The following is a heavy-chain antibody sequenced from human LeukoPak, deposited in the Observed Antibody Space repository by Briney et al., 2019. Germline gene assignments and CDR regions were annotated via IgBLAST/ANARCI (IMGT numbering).Heavy chain of an antibody. CDR3: ARGYGDYGKYYFDS. CDR2: ISGSSIYT. CDR1: GFTFSDYH. J-gene: IGHJ4*02. D-gene: IGHD4-17*01. V-gene: IGHV3-11*06. Sequence: PGGSLRLSCAASGFTFSDYHMTWIRQAPGKGLEWVSYISGSSIYTRYADSVKGRFTISRDNAKNSLYLQMDSLRAEDTAVYYCARGYGDYGKYYFDSWGQGTLVTVSS.